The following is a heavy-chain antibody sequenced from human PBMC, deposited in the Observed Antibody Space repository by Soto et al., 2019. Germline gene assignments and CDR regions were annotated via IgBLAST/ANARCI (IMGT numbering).Heavy chain of an antibody. Sequence: QVQLVQSGAEVKKPGSSVKVSCKASVGTFSNYAISWVRQAPGQGLEWMGGFIPVFGTTHYAQKFEGRVTITADDSTNTDMEPRGRRSEDTALYYCARSIGSSSFYFDFWGQGNLITVSS. V-gene: IGHV1-69*01. J-gene: IGHJ4*02. CDR3: ARSIGSSSFYFDF. CDR1: VGTFSNYA. CDR2: FIPVFGTT. D-gene: IGHD6-6*01.